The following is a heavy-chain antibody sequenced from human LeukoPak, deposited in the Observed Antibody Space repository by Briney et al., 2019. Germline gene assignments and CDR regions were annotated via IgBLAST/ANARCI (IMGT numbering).Heavy chain of an antibody. CDR2: TTPDGSEK. D-gene: IGHD6-19*01. V-gene: IGHV3-7*04. CDR3: ARAAVAGTGDV. J-gene: IGHJ6*02. Sequence: GGSLRLSCAASGFTFSDYWMTWVRQAPGKGLEWVGNTTPDGSEKYYVDSLKGRFSISRDNAENSLYLQMNSLRDEDTAVYYCARAAVAGTGDVWGQGTTVTV. CDR1: GFTFSDYW.